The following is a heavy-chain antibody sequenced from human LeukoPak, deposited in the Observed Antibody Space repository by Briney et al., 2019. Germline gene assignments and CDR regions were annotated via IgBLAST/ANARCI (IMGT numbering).Heavy chain of an antibody. CDR2: TYYRSKWYY. CDR3: VRDPVGGSTIFDC. Sequence: SQALSLTCVISGDSVSSNSAAWNWIRQSPSRGLEWLGRTYYRSKWYYDYSVAVKSRVTINPDTSKNQFSLQLSSVTPEDTAVYYCVRDPVGGSTIFDCWGQGTLVTVSS. V-gene: IGHV6-1*01. CDR1: GDSVSSNSAA. D-gene: IGHD1-26*01. J-gene: IGHJ4*02.